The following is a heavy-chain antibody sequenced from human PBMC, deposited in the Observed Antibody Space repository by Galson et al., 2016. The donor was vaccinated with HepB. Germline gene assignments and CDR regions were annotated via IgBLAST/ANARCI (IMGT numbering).Heavy chain of an antibody. CDR1: GGSFSRYY. J-gene: IGHJ6*04. CDR2: IYSSGST. CDR3: AREGGYLVDYGMDV. V-gene: IGHV4-4*07. Sequence: SETLSLTCTVSGGSFSRYYWSWIRQPAGKGLEWIGRIYSSGSTNYNPSLKSRVTMSVDTSKNHFSLKLSSVTAADTAVYYCAREGGYLVDYGMDVWGKGTTVTVSS. D-gene: IGHD2-15*01.